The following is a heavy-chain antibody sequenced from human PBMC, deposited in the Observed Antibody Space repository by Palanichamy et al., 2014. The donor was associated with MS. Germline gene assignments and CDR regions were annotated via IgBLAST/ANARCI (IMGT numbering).Heavy chain of an antibody. J-gene: IGHJ5*02. CDR3: ARGTCSTSICYAYNWFDP. D-gene: IGHD2-2*01. CDR2: INGYNGNT. CDR1: GYTFTNYG. V-gene: IGHV1-18*01. Sequence: VHLVQSGAEVKRPGASVKVSCKASGYTFTNYGISWVRQAPGQGLEWMGWINGYNGNTDYAQNLQGRVAMTTDTSTNTAYMELRSLRSDDTAVYYCARGTCSTSICYAYNWFDPWGQGTLVTVSS.